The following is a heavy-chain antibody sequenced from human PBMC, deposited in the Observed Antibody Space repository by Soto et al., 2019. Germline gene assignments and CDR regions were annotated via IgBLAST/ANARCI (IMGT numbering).Heavy chain of an antibody. V-gene: IGHV6-1*01. D-gene: IGHD1-1*01. CDR2: TYYKSKGYY. CDR3: ARGSWNDVSGHYYMDV. CDR1: GDSVSSNSAG. Sequence: QVQLQPSSPGLVKPSQALSLTCDISGDSVSSNSAGWNWIRQTPSRGLERRGRTYYKSKGYYNYAASVKNQITVSPDTSKNQFSLQLTSVTPEATAVYYCARGSWNDVSGHYYMDVWDKGTTVTVSS. J-gene: IGHJ6*03.